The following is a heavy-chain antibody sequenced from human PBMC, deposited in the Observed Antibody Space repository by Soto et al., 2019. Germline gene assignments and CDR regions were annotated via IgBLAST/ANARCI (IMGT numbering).Heavy chain of an antibody. CDR2: IYWDDDK. J-gene: IGHJ5*02. D-gene: IGHD6-13*01. CDR1: GFSLTTSGVG. CDR3: APRPSAAAATRWFDP. Sequence: QITLKESGPTLVKPTQTLTLTCTFSGFSLTTSGVGVGWIRQPPGKALEWLALIYWDDDKRYSPSLRNRLTIXXDXSXXQVVLTMPNMAPVDTATYYCAPRPSAAAATRWFDPWGQGTLVTVSS. V-gene: IGHV2-5*02.